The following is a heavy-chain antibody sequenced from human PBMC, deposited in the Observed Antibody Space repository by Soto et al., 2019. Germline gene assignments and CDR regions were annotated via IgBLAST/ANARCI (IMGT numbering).Heavy chain of an antibody. CDR1: GESFRNYY. J-gene: IGHJ4*02. CDR2: VNHSGEA. D-gene: IGHD6-19*01. Sequence: SENLSVTFGLYGESFRNYYWIWVRQPPVKGLEWIGEVNHSGEATYNPSLQSRVTISLDTTNNQFSLRLTSATAADTALYFSAREVRSPNGWYWDYWGQGTRDTSPQ. CDR3: AREVRSPNGWYWDY. V-gene: IGHV4-34*01.